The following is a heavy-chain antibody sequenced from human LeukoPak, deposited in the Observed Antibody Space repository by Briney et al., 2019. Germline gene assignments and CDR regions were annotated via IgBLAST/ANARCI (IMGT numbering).Heavy chain of an antibody. D-gene: IGHD3-3*01. CDR1: GGSFSGYY. Sequence: SETLSLTCAVYGGSFSGYYWSWIRQPPGKGLEWIGEINHSGSTNYNPSLKSRVTISVDTSKNQFSLKLSSVTAADTAVYYCAGGLRLRFLEWFSPKGYGMDVWGQGTTVTVSS. J-gene: IGHJ6*02. CDR3: AGGLRLRFLEWFSPKGYGMDV. CDR2: INHSGST. V-gene: IGHV4-34*01.